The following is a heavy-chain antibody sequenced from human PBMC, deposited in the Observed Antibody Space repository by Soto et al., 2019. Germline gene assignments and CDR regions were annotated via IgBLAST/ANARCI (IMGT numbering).Heavy chain of an antibody. CDR2: IYYSGST. D-gene: IGHD3-22*01. J-gene: IGHJ3*02. Sequence: SETLSLTCTVSGGSISSYYWSWIRQPPGKGLEWIGYIYYSGSTNYNPSLKSRVTISVDTSKNQFSLKLSSVTAADTAVYYCAREHYYDSSGDDAFDIWGQGTMVTVSS. V-gene: IGHV4-59*01. CDR1: GGSISSYY. CDR3: AREHYYDSSGDDAFDI.